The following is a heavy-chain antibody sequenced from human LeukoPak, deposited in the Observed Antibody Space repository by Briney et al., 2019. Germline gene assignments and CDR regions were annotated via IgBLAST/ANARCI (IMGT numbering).Heavy chain of an antibody. J-gene: IGHJ4*02. CDR2: MNEDGSGT. CDR3: ATVFDY. V-gene: IGHV3-74*01. CDR1: GFTLSSNW. Sequence: GGSLTLSCAVSGFTLSSNWMHWVRPAPGKGLEWVSRMNEDGSGTSYADSVKGRFTISRDNAKNTVYLQMNSLRAEDSAVYYCATVFDYWGQGTLVTVSS.